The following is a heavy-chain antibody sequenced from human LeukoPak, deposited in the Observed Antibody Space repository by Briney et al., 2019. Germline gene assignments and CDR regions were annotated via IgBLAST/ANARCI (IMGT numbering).Heavy chain of an antibody. V-gene: IGHV3-7*03. CDR3: ARGPPYFGSGSYYHIVDY. CDR1: GFTFSNYW. CDR2: IKQDGSEK. D-gene: IGHD3-10*01. Sequence: GGSLRLSCAASGFTFSNYWMSWVRQAPGKGLEWVANIKQDGSEKYYVDSVKGRFTISRDNSKNTLYLQMNSLRAEDTAVYYCARGPPYFGSGSYYHIVDYWGQGTLVTVSS. J-gene: IGHJ4*02.